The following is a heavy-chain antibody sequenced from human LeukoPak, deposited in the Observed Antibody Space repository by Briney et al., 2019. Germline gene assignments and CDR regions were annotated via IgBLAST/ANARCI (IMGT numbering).Heavy chain of an antibody. Sequence: GGSLRLSCAASGFTFSSYSMNWVRQAPGKGLEWVSSISSSSSSYIYYADSVKGRFTISRDNSKNSLYLQMKSLRAEDTALYYCARRGYHDYSGFDYWGQGTLVTVSS. V-gene: IGHV3-21*01. CDR3: ARRGYHDYSGFDY. D-gene: IGHD1-26*01. CDR1: GFTFSSYS. J-gene: IGHJ4*02. CDR2: ISSSSSSYI.